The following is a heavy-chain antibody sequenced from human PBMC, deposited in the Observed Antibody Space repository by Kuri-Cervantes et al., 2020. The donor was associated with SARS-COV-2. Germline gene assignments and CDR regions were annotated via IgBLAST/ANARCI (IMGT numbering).Heavy chain of an antibody. D-gene: IGHD3-10*01. V-gene: IGHV4-4*07. Sequence: GSLRLSCTVSGGSISSYYWSWIRQPAGKGLEWIGRIYTSGSTNYNPSLKSRVTISVDTSKNQFSLKLSSVTAADTAVYYCATMVRGALDYWGQGTLVTVSS. CDR1: GGSISSYY. J-gene: IGHJ4*02. CDR3: ATMVRGALDY. CDR2: IYTSGST.